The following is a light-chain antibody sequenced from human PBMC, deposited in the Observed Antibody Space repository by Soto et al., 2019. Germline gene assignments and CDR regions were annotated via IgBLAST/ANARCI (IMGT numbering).Light chain of an antibody. CDR1: QTVSNY. CDR3: QQRSNWPQVT. J-gene: IGKJ5*01. Sequence: EIVLTQSPATLSLSPGERATLSCRASQTVSNYLAWYQQKPGQAPRLLLYDASNRATGIPARFSGRGSGTDFTLTISSLEPEDFAVYFCQQRSNWPQVTFGQGTRLEIK. CDR2: DAS. V-gene: IGKV3-11*01.